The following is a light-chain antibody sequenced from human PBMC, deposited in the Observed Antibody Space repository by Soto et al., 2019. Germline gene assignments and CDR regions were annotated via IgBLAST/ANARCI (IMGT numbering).Light chain of an antibody. J-gene: IGKJ4*01. V-gene: IGKV3-15*01. Sequence: EIVMTQSPATLSVSPGERATPSCRASQSVSSNLAWYQQKPGQAPRLLIYGASTRATGIPARFSGSGSGTEFTLTISSLQSEDFAVYYCQRYNNWPPLTFGGGTKVDIK. CDR2: GAS. CDR3: QRYNNWPPLT. CDR1: QSVSSN.